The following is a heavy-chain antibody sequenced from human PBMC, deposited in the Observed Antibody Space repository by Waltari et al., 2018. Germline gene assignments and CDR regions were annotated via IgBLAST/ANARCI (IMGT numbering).Heavy chain of an antibody. CDR1: GFTFSSYW. Sequence: EVQLVESGGGLVQPGGSLRLSCAASGFTFSSYWMTWVRQAPGKGREWVANIKQDGSEKYYVDSVKGRFTISRDNAKNSLYLQMNSLRAEDTAVYYCASEIAVAGHDYWGQGTLVTVSS. V-gene: IGHV3-7*01. CDR3: ASEIAVAGHDY. CDR2: IKQDGSEK. J-gene: IGHJ4*02. D-gene: IGHD6-19*01.